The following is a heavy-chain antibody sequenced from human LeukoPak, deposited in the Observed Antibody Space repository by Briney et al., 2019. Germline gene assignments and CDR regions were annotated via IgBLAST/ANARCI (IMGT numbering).Heavy chain of an antibody. Sequence: LSLTCTVSGGSVSSGSYYWSWIRQPPGKGLEWVAVISYDGSNKYYADSVKGRFTISRDNSKNTLYLQMNSLRAEDTAVYYCHPNPDGGQGTLVTVSS. J-gene: IGHJ4*02. CDR3: HPNPD. CDR1: GGSVSSGSYY. D-gene: IGHD1-14*01. V-gene: IGHV3-30*03. CDR2: ISYDGSNK.